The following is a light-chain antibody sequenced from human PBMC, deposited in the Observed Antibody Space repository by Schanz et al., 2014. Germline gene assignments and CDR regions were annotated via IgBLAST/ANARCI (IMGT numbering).Light chain of an antibody. CDR3: QQYNNWPPWT. CDR1: QSVSRY. Sequence: EIVMTQSPATLSVSPGERATLSCRASQSVSRYLAWYQQKPGQAPRLLISDASTRATGVPARFSGSGSGTEFSLTISSLQSEDFAVYYCQQYNNWPPWTFGQGTKVEIK. J-gene: IGKJ1*01. V-gene: IGKV3-15*01. CDR2: DAS.